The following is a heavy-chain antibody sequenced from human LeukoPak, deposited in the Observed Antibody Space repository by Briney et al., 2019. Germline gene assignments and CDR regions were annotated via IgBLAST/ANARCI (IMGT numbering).Heavy chain of an antibody. Sequence: ASVKVSCKASGYTFTSYGISWVRQAPGQGLEWMGWISAYNGNTNYAQKLQGRVTMTTDTSTSTAYMELRSLRSDDTAVYYCARVRSMATVTRSDAFDIWGQGTMVTVSS. CDR3: ARVRSMATVTRSDAFDI. J-gene: IGHJ3*02. V-gene: IGHV1-18*01. D-gene: IGHD4-17*01. CDR2: ISAYNGNT. CDR1: GYTFTSYG.